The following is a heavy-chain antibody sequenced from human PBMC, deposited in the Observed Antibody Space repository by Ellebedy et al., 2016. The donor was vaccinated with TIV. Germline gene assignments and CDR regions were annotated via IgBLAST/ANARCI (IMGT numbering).Heavy chain of an antibody. J-gene: IGHJ4*02. V-gene: IGHV1-8*01. D-gene: IGHD5-24*01. CDR3: ARGREMATIRYFDY. CDR2: MNPNSGNT. Sequence: ASVKVSCXASGYTFTSYDINWVRQATGQGLEWMGWMNPNSGNTGYAQKLQGRVTMTTDTSTSTAYMELRSLRSDDTAVYYCARGREMATIRYFDYWGQGTLVTVSS. CDR1: GYTFTSYD.